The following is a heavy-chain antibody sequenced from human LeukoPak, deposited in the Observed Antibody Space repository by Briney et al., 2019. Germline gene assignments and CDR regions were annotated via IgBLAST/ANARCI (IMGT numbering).Heavy chain of an antibody. CDR2: IRYDGTNK. CDR3: AKSVDPGVRGVIRNSPIDY. V-gene: IGHV3-30*02. J-gene: IGHJ4*02. Sequence: GGSLRLSCAASGFTFIRHGMHWVRHAPGKGLEWVAFIRYDGTNKYYADSVKGRFTISRDNSKNTLYLQVNSPRAEDTAVYYCAKSVDPGVRGVIRNSPIDYWGQGTLVTVSS. CDR1: GFTFIRHG. D-gene: IGHD3-10*01.